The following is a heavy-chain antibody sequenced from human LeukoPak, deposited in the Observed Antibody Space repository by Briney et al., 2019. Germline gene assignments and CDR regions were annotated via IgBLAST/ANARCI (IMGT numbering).Heavy chain of an antibody. J-gene: IGHJ3*02. CDR3: ARLPMSIGEHKKDAFDI. Sequence: PSETLSLTCTVSGGSISIYFWSWLRQPPGKGLECLGNINYSGSTNYTPSLKSRVTMSVDTSKDQFSLKLSSVTAADTAVYYCARLPMSIGEHKKDAFDIWGQGTMVTVSS. V-gene: IGHV4-59*08. D-gene: IGHD5/OR15-5a*01. CDR1: GGSISIYF. CDR2: INYSGST.